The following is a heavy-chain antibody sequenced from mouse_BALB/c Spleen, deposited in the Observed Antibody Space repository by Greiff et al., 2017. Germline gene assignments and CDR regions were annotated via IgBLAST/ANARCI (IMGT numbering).Heavy chain of an antibody. CDR3: ARGDYRYDVGYAMDY. J-gene: IGHJ4*01. CDR1: GFTFSDYY. V-gene: IGHV5-4*02. CDR2: ISDGGSYT. Sequence: DVQLVESGGGLVKPGGSLKLSCAASGFTFSDYYMYWVRQTPEKRLEWVATISDGGSYTYYPDSVKGRFTISRDNAKNNLYLQMSSLKSEDTAMYYCARGDYRYDVGYAMDYWGQGTSVTVSS. D-gene: IGHD2-14*01.